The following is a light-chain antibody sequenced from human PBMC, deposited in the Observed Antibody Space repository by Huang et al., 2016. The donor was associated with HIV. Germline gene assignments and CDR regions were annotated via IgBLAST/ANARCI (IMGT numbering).Light chain of an antibody. CDR3: QQRFSTTIT. CDR1: QNVNTY. J-gene: IGKJ5*01. V-gene: IGKV1-39*01. Sequence: DIQMTQSPPSLSASVGDSVTIACRASQNVNTYLNWYQQKPGQAPRLLIFAASRLRSGVHSRFSGSGSGTEFTLTISSLQLEDFATYYCQQRFSTTITFGQGTRLDIK. CDR2: AAS.